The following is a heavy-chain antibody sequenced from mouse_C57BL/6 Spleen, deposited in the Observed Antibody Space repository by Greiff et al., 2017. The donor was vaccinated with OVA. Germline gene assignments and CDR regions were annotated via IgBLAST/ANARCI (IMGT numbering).Heavy chain of an antibody. CDR2: IDPSDSET. D-gene: IGHD2-5*01. V-gene: IGHV1-52*01. CDR1: GYTFTSYW. Sequence: QVHVKQPGAELVRPGSSVKLSCKASGYTFTSYWMHWVKQRPIQGLEWIGNIDPSDSETHYNQKFKDKATLTVAKSSSTAYMQLSSLTSEDSAVYYCAREGGIVTTYYFDYWGQGTTLTVSS. J-gene: IGHJ2*01. CDR3: AREGGIVTTYYFDY.